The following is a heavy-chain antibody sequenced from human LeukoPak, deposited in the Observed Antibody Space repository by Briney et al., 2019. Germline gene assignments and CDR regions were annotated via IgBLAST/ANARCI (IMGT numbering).Heavy chain of an antibody. J-gene: IGHJ4*02. CDR2: IRRSGSPT. Sequence: GGSLGLSRSASGFTFSSTTMHWVRQAPGKGLEWVSYIRRSGSPTYYADSVKGRFTISRDNAKNSLYLQMNRLRDEDTAVYYCVRDPDALDYWGAGTPVSVSS. CDR1: GFTFSSTT. V-gene: IGHV3-48*02. CDR3: VRDPDALDY.